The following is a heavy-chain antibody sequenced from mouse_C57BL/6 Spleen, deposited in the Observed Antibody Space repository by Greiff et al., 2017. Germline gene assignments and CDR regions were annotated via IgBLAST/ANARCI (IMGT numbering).Heavy chain of an antibody. CDR1: GYTFTSYW. V-gene: IGHV1-55*01. CDR3: ANYGSSKGFAY. J-gene: IGHJ3*01. CDR2: IYPGSGST. Sequence: QVQLQQPGAELVKPGASVKMSCKASGYTFTSYWITWVKQRPGQGLEWIGDIYPGSGSTNSNEKFKSKATLTVHTSSSTAYMQLSSLTSEDSAVYYCANYGSSKGFAYWGQGTLVTVSA. D-gene: IGHD1-1*01.